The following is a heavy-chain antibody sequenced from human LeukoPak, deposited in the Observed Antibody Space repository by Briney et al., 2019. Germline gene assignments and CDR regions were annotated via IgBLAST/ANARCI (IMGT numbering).Heavy chain of an antibody. CDR2: IVSDGGRA. J-gene: IGHJ4*02. V-gene: IGHV3-33*05. CDR3: ARDSITEDNSLDY. Sequence: GGSLGLSCSASGFTFSTYGMQWVRQTPGKGLEWVAVIVSDGGRAHYGDSVRGRFTISRDNSKNTLYLQMNSLRAEDTAVYYCARDSITEDNSLDYWGRGILVTVSS. CDR1: GFTFSTYG. D-gene: IGHD7-27*01.